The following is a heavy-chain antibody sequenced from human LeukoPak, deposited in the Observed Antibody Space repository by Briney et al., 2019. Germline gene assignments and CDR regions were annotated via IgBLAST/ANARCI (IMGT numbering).Heavy chain of an antibody. CDR1: GFTFSSYA. CDR2: IRGSGGST. Sequence: GGSLRLSCAGSGFTFSSYAMSWVRQAPGKGLEWVSAIRGSGGSTYYADSVKGRFTISRDNSKSTLYLQINSLRVEDTAVYYCAKASGYTYGYPFDYWGQGTLVTVSS. J-gene: IGHJ4*02. CDR3: AKASGYTYGYPFDY. D-gene: IGHD5-18*01. V-gene: IGHV3-23*01.